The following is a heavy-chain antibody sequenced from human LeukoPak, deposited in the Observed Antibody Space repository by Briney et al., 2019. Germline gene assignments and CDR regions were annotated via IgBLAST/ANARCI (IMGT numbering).Heavy chain of an antibody. D-gene: IGHD3-3*01. CDR2: IYYSGST. J-gene: IGHJ4*02. V-gene: IGHV4-39*01. CDR3: ARHEIDYDFWSGPTTFIY. Sequence: DPSETLSLTCTVSGGSISSSSYYWGWIRQPPGKGLAWIGSIYYSGSTYYNPYLKSRVTICVATSKNQFSLKLSSVTAADTAVYYCARHEIDYDFWSGPTTFIYWGQGTLVTVSS. CDR1: GGSISSSSYY.